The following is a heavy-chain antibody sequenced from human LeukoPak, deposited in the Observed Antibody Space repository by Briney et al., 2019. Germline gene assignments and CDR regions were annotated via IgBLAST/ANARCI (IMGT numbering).Heavy chain of an antibody. CDR3: ARAPLHLAMYHYFDY. Sequence: GGSLRLSCAASGFTVSSNYMSWVRQAPGKGLEWVSVIYSGGSTYYADSVKGRFTISRDNSKNTLYLQMNSLRAEDTAVYYCARAPLHLAMYHYFDYWAREPWSPSPQ. CDR2: IYSGGST. CDR1: GFTVSSNY. J-gene: IGHJ4*02. D-gene: IGHD2-2*01. V-gene: IGHV3-53*01.